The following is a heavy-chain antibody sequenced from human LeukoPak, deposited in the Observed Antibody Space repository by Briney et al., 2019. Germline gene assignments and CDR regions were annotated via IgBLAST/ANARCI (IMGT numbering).Heavy chain of an antibody. CDR2: ISGSGGST. Sequence: PGGSLRLSCAASGFTFSSYAMSWVRQAPGKGLEWVSGISGSGGSTYYADSVKGRFTISRDNSKNTLYLQMNSLRAEDTAVYYCAKDLLLSPLIGNFDYWGQGTLVTVSS. V-gene: IGHV3-23*01. J-gene: IGHJ4*02. CDR3: AKDLLLSPLIGNFDY. D-gene: IGHD2-21*02. CDR1: GFTFSSYA.